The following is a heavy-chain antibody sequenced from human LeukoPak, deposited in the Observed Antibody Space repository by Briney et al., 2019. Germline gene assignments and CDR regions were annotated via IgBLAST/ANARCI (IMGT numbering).Heavy chain of an antibody. V-gene: IGHV3-21*01. Sequence: GGSLRLSCAASGLTFSSYSMNWVRQAPGKGLEWVSSISSSSSYIYYADSVKGRFTISRDNAKNSLYLQMNSLRAEDTAVYYCARAGTVTTFQFWGQGTLVTVSS. CDR3: ARAGTVTTFQF. D-gene: IGHD4-17*01. CDR1: GLTFSSYS. CDR2: ISSSSSYI. J-gene: IGHJ4*02.